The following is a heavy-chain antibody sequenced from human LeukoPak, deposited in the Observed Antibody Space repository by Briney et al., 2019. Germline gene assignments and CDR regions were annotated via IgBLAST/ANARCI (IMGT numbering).Heavy chain of an antibody. Sequence: PGGSLRLSCAASGFTFSSYGMHWVRQAPGKGLEWVAFIRYDGSNKYYADSVKGRFTISRDNSKKMLYLQMNSLRAEDTAIYYCAKGNNFYDSSGHYDFWGQGALVTVSS. CDR1: GFTFSSYG. CDR3: AKGNNFYDSSGHYDF. V-gene: IGHV3-30*02. D-gene: IGHD3-22*01. J-gene: IGHJ4*02. CDR2: IRYDGSNK.